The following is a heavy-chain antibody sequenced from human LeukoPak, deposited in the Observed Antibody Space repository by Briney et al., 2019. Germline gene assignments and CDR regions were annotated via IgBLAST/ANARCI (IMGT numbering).Heavy chain of an antibody. CDR1: GFTFSDYF. J-gene: IGHJ4*02. V-gene: IGHV3-11*01. Sequence: GGSLRLSCAASGFTFSDYFMGWVRQAPGKGLEWVSYITNNGRKTYYADSMKGRFTISRDNAKNSLFLQMNSLRAEDTAVYYCARRAGAYSHPYDYWGQGTLVTVSS. D-gene: IGHD4/OR15-4a*01. CDR3: ARRAGAYSHPYDY. CDR2: ITNNGRKT.